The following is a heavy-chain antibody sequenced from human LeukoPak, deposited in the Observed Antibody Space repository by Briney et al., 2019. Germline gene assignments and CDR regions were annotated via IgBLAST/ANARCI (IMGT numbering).Heavy chain of an antibody. CDR1: GYSFTNYW. CDR3: ARHCYDSSGYYYVLVN. Sequence: GESLKISCKGSGYSFTNYWIGWVRQMPGKGLEWMGIIYPGDSDTRYSPSFQGQVTISADKSISTAYLQWSSLKASDTAMYYCARHCYDSSGYYYVLVNWGQGTLVTVSS. D-gene: IGHD3-22*01. V-gene: IGHV5-51*01. J-gene: IGHJ4*02. CDR2: IYPGDSDT.